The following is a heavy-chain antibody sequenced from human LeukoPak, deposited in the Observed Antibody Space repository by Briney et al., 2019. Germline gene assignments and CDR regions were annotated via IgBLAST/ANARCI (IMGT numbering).Heavy chain of an antibody. CDR2: ISYDGSNK. D-gene: IGHD2-8*02. CDR1: GFTFSSYA. J-gene: IGHJ4*02. V-gene: IGHV3-30-3*01. CDR3: AKGSATSCTGARCYPFDS. Sequence: GGSLRLSCAASGFTFSSYAMHWVRQAPGKGLEWVAVISYDGSNKYYADSVKGRFTISRDNSNNMVSLQMSSLRADDTAVYYCAKGSATSCTGARCYPFDSWGQGALVTVSS.